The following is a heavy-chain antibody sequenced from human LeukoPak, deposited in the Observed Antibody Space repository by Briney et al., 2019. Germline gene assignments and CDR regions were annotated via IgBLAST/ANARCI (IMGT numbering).Heavy chain of an antibody. Sequence: PGRSLRLSCAASGFTFSSYGMHWVRQAPGKGLEWVAVIWYDGSNKYYADSVKGRFTISRDNSKNTLYLQMNSLRAEDTAVYYCARDRIAVAVFDAFDIWGQGTMVTVSS. D-gene: IGHD6-19*01. CDR3: ARDRIAVAVFDAFDI. V-gene: IGHV3-33*01. CDR2: IWYDGSNK. J-gene: IGHJ3*02. CDR1: GFTFSSYG.